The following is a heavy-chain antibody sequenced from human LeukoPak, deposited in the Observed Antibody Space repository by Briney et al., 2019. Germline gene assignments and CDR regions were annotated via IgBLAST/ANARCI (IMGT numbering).Heavy chain of an antibody. J-gene: IGHJ5*02. D-gene: IGHD6-19*01. Sequence: GGSLRLSCAASGFTFISYWMHWVRQAPGKGLVWVSRINSDGSSTSYADSVKGRFTISRDNAKNTLYLQMNSLRAEDTAVYYCAKMPVGSQWLVFWFDPWGQGTLVTVSS. CDR3: AKMPVGSQWLVFWFDP. CDR2: INSDGSST. CDR1: GFTFISYW. V-gene: IGHV3-74*01.